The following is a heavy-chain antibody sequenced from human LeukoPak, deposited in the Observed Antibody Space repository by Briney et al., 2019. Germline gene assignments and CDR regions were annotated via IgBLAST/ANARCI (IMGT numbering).Heavy chain of an antibody. CDR2: IYYSGST. J-gene: IGHJ3*02. Sequence: SETLSLTCTVSGGSISSYYWSWIRQPPGKGLEWIGYIYYSGSTNYNPSLKSRVTISVDTSKNQFSLKLSSVTAADTAVYYCARGFDYYDTRYNAFDIWGQGTMVTVSS. CDR3: ARGFDYYDTRYNAFDI. CDR1: GGSISSYY. V-gene: IGHV4-59*12. D-gene: IGHD3-22*01.